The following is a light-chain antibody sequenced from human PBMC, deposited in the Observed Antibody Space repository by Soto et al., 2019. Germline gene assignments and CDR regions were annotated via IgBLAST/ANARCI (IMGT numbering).Light chain of an antibody. V-gene: IGKV1-12*01. J-gene: IGKJ4*01. CDR1: QSVSSK. CDR2: AAS. Sequence: MTQSPGTLSVSPGERATLSCRASQSVSSKLAWYQQKPGKAPKLLIYAASSLPSGVPARFSGSGSGTDFTLTISSLQPEDFATYYCQQANSFPLTFGGGTKVDIK. CDR3: QQANSFPLT.